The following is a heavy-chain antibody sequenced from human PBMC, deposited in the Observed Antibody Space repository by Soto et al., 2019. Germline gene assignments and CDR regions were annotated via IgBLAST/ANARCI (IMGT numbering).Heavy chain of an antibody. CDR3: ASSNRIGYCISTSCSRGFDP. D-gene: IGHD2-2*01. V-gene: IGHV1-3*01. Sequence: ASVKVSCKASGYTFTSYAMHWVRQAPGQRLEWMGWINAGNGNTKYSQKFQGRVTITRDTSASTAYIEQSSLRSEDTAVYYCASSNRIGYCISTSCSRGFDPWGQGTLVTVSS. CDR2: INAGNGNT. CDR1: GYTFTSYA. J-gene: IGHJ5*02.